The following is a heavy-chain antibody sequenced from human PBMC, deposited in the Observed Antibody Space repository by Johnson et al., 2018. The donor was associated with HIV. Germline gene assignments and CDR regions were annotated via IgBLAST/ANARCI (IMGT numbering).Heavy chain of an antibody. CDR1: GFIVRSNY. CDR2: ISSSGSTI. J-gene: IGHJ3*02. CDR3: ASTCGGDCSRGDAFDI. D-gene: IGHD2-21*02. Sequence: QVQLVESGGGVVQPGGSLRLSCAASGFIVRSNYMNWVRQAPGKGLEWVSYISSSGSTIYYADSVKGRFTISRDNAKNSLYLQMNSLSAEDTAVYYCASTCGGDCSRGDAFDIWGQGTMVTVSS. V-gene: IGHV3-11*04.